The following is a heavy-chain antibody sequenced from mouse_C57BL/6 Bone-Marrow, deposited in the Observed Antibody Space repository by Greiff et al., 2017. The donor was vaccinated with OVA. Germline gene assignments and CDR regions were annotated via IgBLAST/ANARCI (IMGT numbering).Heavy chain of an antibody. J-gene: IGHJ1*03. CDR3: ARGGFYYSNYVGWYFDV. CDR1: GYTFTSYW. V-gene: IGHV1-64*01. Sequence: VQLQQPGAELVKPGASVKLSCKTSGYTFTSYWMHWVKQRPGQGLEWIGMIHPNSGSTNYNEKFKSKATLTVDKSSSTAYMQLSSLTSEDSAVYDCARGGFYYSNYVGWYFDVWGTGTTVTVSS. D-gene: IGHD2-5*01. CDR2: IHPNSGST.